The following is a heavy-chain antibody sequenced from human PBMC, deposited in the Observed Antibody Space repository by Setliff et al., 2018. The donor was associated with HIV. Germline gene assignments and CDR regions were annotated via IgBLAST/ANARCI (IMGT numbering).Heavy chain of an antibody. J-gene: IGHJ6*03. CDR3: ARVMGGYYDSSQYMDV. CDR1: GGSTSSGSYY. CDR2: IYHSGST. D-gene: IGHD3-22*01. V-gene: IGHV4-39*07. Sequence: NPSETLSLTCTVSGGSTSSGSYYWSWVRQPPGKGLEWIGEIYHSGSTYYNPSLKSRVTISLDKSKNQFSLKLSSVTAADTAVYYCARVMGGYYDSSQYMDVWGKGTTVTVSS.